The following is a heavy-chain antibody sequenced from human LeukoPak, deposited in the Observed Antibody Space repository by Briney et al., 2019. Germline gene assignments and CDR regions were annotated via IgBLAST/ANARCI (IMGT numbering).Heavy chain of an antibody. V-gene: IGHV3-30-3*01. J-gene: IGHJ4*02. CDR3: ARDIREGIRYFDWFLDY. CDR2: ISYDGSNK. CDR1: GFTFSSYA. Sequence: GGSLRLSCAASGFTFSSYAMHWVRQAPGKGLEGVAVISYDGSNKYYADSVKGRFTISRDNSKNTLYLQMNSLRAEDTAVYYCARDIREGIRYFDWFLDYWGQGTLVTVSS. D-gene: IGHD3-9*01.